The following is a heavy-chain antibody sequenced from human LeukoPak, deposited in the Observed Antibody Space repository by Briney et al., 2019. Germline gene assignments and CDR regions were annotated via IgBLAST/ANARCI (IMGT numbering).Heavy chain of an antibody. Sequence: GGSLRLSCAASGFTFSSYGMHWVRQAPGKGLEWVAVIGYEGSNKYYADSGKGRFTISRDNSKNTLYLQMNSLRAEDTAVYYCARDLNGSGRGGDYYYYGMDVWGQGTTVTVSS. J-gene: IGHJ6*02. V-gene: IGHV3-33*01. CDR3: ARDLNGSGRGGDYYYYGMDV. CDR2: IGYEGSNK. CDR1: GFTFSSYG. D-gene: IGHD3-10*01.